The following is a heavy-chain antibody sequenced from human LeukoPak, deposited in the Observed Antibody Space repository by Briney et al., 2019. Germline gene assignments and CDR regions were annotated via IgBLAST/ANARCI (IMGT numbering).Heavy chain of an antibody. J-gene: IGHJ6*03. CDR1: GFTFSSYS. CDR2: ISSSSSYI. Sequence: PGGSLRLSCAASGFTFSSYSMNWVRQAPGKGLEWVSSISSSSSYIYYADSVKGRFTISRDNSKNTLYLQMNSLRAEDTAVYYCARDRPHFGEWPYMDVWGKGTTVTVSS. D-gene: IGHD3-10*01. CDR3: ARDRPHFGEWPYMDV. V-gene: IGHV3-21*01.